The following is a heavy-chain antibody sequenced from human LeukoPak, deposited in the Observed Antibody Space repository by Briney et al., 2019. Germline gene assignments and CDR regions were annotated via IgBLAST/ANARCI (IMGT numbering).Heavy chain of an antibody. J-gene: IGHJ4*02. CDR3: ARGDTRDY. Sequence: PGGSLRLSCAVSGFTFSTYTMNWARQAPGKGLEWVSSISNDGSYSHYADSVKGRFTISRDNAKNSLYVQMNSLRAEDTAVYYCARGDTRDYWGQGTLVTVSS. CDR1: GFTFSTYT. D-gene: IGHD2-2*01. V-gene: IGHV3-21*01. CDR2: ISNDGSYS.